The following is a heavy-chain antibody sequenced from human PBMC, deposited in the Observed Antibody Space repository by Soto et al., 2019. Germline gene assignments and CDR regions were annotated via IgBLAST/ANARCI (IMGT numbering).Heavy chain of an antibody. Sequence: GGSLRLSCAASGFIFSNYVMYWVRQAPGKGLEWVAFMSYDGTTKYYADSVKGRFTISRDNSKNTLYLQMNSLRPEDTGVYYCAREVLWSRYFDYWGQGTRVTVSS. CDR3: AREVLWSRYFDY. D-gene: IGHD3-10*01. CDR2: MSYDGTTK. J-gene: IGHJ4*02. V-gene: IGHV3-30-3*01. CDR1: GFIFSNYV.